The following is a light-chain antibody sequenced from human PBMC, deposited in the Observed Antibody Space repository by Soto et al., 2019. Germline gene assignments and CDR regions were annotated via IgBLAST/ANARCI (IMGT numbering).Light chain of an antibody. CDR1: QSVSTW. Sequence: DIQMTQSPSTLSASVGDRVTITCRSSQSVSTWLAWYQQKPGKAPKLLIHKASTVENGVPARFSGSGSGTDFTLTISSLQPDDFAIYYCHQYHIYPLTFGGEPKVDIK. J-gene: IGKJ4*01. CDR2: KAS. V-gene: IGKV1-5*03. CDR3: HQYHIYPLT.